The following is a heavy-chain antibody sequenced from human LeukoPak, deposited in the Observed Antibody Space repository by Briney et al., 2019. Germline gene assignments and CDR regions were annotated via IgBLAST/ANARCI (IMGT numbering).Heavy chain of an antibody. D-gene: IGHD4-17*01. CDR3: ARKVFNYGDLDYYYYMDV. Sequence: ASVKVSCKVSGYTLTELSMHWVRQAPGKGLEWMGGFDPEDGETIYAQKFQGRVTMTEDTSTDTAYMELSSLRSEDTAVYYCARKVFNYGDLDYYYYMDVWGKGTTVTISS. J-gene: IGHJ6*03. CDR2: FDPEDGET. V-gene: IGHV1-24*01. CDR1: GYTLTELS.